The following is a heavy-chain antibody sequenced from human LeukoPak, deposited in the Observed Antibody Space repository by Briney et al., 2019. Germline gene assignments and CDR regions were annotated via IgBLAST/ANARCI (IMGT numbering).Heavy chain of an antibody. J-gene: IGHJ4*02. V-gene: IGHV3-23*01. CDR3: AKDTRITMVRGVIPKKGFDY. D-gene: IGHD3-10*01. CDR1: GFTFSSYA. CDR2: ISGSGGST. Sequence: GASLRLSCAASGFTFSSYAMSWVRQAPGKGLEWVSAISGSGGSTYYADSVEGRFTISRDNSKNTLYLQMNSLRAEDTAVYYCAKDTRITMVRGVIPKKGFDYWGQGTLVTVSS.